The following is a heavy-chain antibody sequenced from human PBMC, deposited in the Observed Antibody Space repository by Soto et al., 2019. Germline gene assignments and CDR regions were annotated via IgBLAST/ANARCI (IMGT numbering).Heavy chain of an antibody. CDR2: IYPGDSDT. D-gene: IGHD1-26*01. V-gene: IGHV5-51*01. CDR3: ARSGEGASYYYYYGMDV. Sequence: GESLKISCKGSGYSFTSYWIGWVRQMPGKGLEWMGIIYPGDSDTRYSPSFQGQVTISADKSISTAYLQWSSLKASDTAMYYCARSGEGASYYYYYGMDVWGQGTTVTVSS. J-gene: IGHJ6*02. CDR1: GYSFTSYW.